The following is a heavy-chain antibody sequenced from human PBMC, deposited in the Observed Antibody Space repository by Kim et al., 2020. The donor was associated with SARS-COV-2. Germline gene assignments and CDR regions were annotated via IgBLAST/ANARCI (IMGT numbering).Heavy chain of an antibody. Sequence: SETLSLTCTVSGGSISSYYWSWIRQPPGKGLEWIGYIYYSGSTNYNPSLKSRVTISVDTSKNQFSLKLSSVTAADTAVYYCARDFTYYDILTGYSYNWFDPWGQGTLVTVSS. CDR2: IYYSGST. D-gene: IGHD3-9*01. V-gene: IGHV4-59*13. CDR3: ARDFTYYDILTGYSYNWFDP. J-gene: IGHJ5*02. CDR1: GGSISSYY.